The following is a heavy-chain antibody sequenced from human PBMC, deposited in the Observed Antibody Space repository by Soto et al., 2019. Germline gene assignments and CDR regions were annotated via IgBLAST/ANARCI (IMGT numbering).Heavy chain of an antibody. CDR1: GFTFSSYS. D-gene: IGHD2-15*01. CDR2: ISSSSSTI. Sequence: GGSLRLSCAASGFTFSSYSMNWVRQAPGKGLEWVSYISSSSSTIYYADSVKGRFTISRDNAKNSLYLQMNSLRDEDTAVYYCARDSGSGDNCSAWFDPWGQGTLVTVSS. CDR3: ARDSGSGDNCSAWFDP. J-gene: IGHJ5*02. V-gene: IGHV3-48*02.